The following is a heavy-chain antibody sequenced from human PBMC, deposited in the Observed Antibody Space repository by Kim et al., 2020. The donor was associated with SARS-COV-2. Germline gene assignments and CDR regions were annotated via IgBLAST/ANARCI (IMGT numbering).Heavy chain of an antibody. D-gene: IGHD2-15*01. CDR1: GYTFTGYY. CDR3: ARVATCSGGSCYSYAFDI. J-gene: IGHJ3*02. CDR2: INPNSGGT. Sequence: ASVKVSCKASGYTFTGYYMHWVRQAPGQGLEWMGRINPNSGGTNYAQKFQGRVTMTRDTSISTAYMELSRLRSDDTAVYYCARVATCSGGSCYSYAFDIWGQGTMVTVSS. V-gene: IGHV1-2*06.